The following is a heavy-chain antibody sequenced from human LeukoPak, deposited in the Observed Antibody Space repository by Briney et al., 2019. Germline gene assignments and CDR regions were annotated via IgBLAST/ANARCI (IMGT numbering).Heavy chain of an antibody. CDR1: GFTFSRFA. Sequence: GGSLRLSCAASGFTFSRFAMSWVRQAPGKGLEGVSCIRDRGGDTFLADSVKGRFTISRDNSKNTLYLQMNNLRAEDTAKYYCASASPANDYWGQGTVVTVSS. V-gene: IGHV3-23*01. CDR2: IRDRGGDT. D-gene: IGHD2-2*01. J-gene: IGHJ4*02. CDR3: ASASPANDY.